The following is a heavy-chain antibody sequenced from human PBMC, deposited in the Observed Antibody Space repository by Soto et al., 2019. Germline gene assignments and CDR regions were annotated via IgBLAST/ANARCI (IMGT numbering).Heavy chain of an antibody. CDR1: GFTFSSYG. J-gene: IGHJ4*02. Sequence: GGSLRLSCAASGFTFSSYGMHWVRQAPGKGLEWVAVISYDGSNKYYADSVKGRFTISRDNSKNTLYLQMNSLRAEDTAVYYCVTLGAGGYDPYYFDYWGQGTLVTVSS. CDR2: ISYDGSNK. D-gene: IGHD5-12*01. CDR3: VTLGAGGYDPYYFDY. V-gene: IGHV3-30*03.